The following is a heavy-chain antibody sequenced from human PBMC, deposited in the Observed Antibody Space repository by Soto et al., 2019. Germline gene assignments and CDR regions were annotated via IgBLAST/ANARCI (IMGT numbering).Heavy chain of an antibody. J-gene: IGHJ1*01. D-gene: IGHD6-13*01. Sequence: VASVKVSCKASGYTFTSYGISWVRQAPGQGLEWMGWISAYNGNTNYAQKLQGRVTMTTDTSTSTAYMELRSLRSDDTAVYYCARVRAAAEYFQHWGQGALVTVSS. CDR2: ISAYNGNT. V-gene: IGHV1-18*01. CDR1: GYTFTSYG. CDR3: ARVRAAAEYFQH.